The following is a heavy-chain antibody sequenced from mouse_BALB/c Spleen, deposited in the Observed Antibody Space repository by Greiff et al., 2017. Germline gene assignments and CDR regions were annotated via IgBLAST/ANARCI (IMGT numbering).Heavy chain of an antibody. D-gene: IGHD2-14*01. CDR1: GFTFSDYY. J-gene: IGHJ3*01. Sequence: EVKLVESGGGLVKPGGSLKLSCAASGFTFSDYYMYWVRQTPEKRLEWVATISDGGSYTYYPDSVKGRFTISRDNAKNNLYLQMSSLKSEDTAMYYCARDPYRAWFAYWGQGTLVTVSA. CDR2: ISDGGSYT. CDR3: ARDPYRAWFAY. V-gene: IGHV5-4*02.